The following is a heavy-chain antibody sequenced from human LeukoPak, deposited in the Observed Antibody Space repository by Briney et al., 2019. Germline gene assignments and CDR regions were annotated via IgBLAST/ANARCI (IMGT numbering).Heavy chain of an antibody. J-gene: IGHJ4*02. CDR3: TTERSGSFPY. CDR2: ISSSSDYI. Sequence: GGSLRLSCAASGFTFSTYSMNWVRQAPGKGLEWVSSISSSSDYIYYADSVKGRFSITRDNARNSLYLQMNSLKTEDTAVYYCTTERSGSFPYWGQGALVTVSS. V-gene: IGHV3-21*03. CDR1: GFTFSTYS. D-gene: IGHD1-26*01.